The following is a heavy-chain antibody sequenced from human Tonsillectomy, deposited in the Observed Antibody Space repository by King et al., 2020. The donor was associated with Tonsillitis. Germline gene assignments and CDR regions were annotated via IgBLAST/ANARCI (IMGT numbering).Heavy chain of an antibody. D-gene: IGHD4-23*01. J-gene: IGHJ4*02. CDR2: VSYDGSNE. Sequence: QVQLVESGGGVVQSGRSLRLSCAASGFTFSSYPMYWVRQAPGKGLEWVAVVSYDGSNEHYADSVKGRFTISRDNSKNTLFLQMSSLRDEDTAVYYCATGRGEAVVNPLDFWGQGTLVTVSS. V-gene: IGHV3-30*04. CDR1: GFTFSSYP. CDR3: ATGRGEAVVNPLDF.